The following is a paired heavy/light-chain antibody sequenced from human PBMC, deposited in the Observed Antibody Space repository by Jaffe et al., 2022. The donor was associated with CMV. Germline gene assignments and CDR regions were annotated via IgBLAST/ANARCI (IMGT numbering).Heavy chain of an antibody. V-gene: IGHV1-18*01. D-gene: IGHD3-22*01. CDR2: ISANSGNT. Sequence: QVQLVQSGSEVKKPGASVKVSCKASGYTFISYGFSWVRQAPGQGLECMGWISANSGNTKYAQKYQGRVTMTTDTSTGTAYMELRSLRSDDTAVYYCTRDSGFEEVQGGMDVWGQGTTVIVSS. CDR3: TRDSGFEEVQGGMDV. CDR1: GYTFISYG. J-gene: IGHJ6*02.
Light chain of an antibody. J-gene: IGKJ1*01. CDR1: QDISEY. CDR2: AAS. CDR3: LQQIFFPRT. V-gene: IGKV1-17*03. Sequence: DIQMTQSPSVMSASVGDRVTITCRASQDISEYLAWFQQKPGKVPRRLIYAASTLQSGVPPRFRGSGSGTEFTLTITSLQPEDVATYFCLQQIFFPRTFGQGTKVEI.